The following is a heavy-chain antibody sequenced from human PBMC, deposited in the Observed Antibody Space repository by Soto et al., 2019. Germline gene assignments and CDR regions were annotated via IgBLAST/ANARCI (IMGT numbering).Heavy chain of an antibody. D-gene: IGHD4-17*01. CDR2: ISYDGSNK. Sequence: PGGSLRLSCAAPGFTFSSYGMHWVRQAPGKGLEWVAVISYDGSNKYYADSVKGRFTISRDNSKNTLYLQMSSLRAEDTAVYYCAKERYGDYIDYFDYRGQGTLVTVSS. J-gene: IGHJ4*02. CDR1: GFTFSSYG. CDR3: AKERYGDYIDYFDY. V-gene: IGHV3-30*18.